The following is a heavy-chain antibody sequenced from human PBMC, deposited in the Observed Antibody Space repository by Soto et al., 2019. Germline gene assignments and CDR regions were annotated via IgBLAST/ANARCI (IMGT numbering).Heavy chain of an antibody. CDR3: ARRRWLQCFDY. CDR2: IYYSGST. D-gene: IGHD5-12*01. V-gene: IGHV4-30-4*01. Sequence: SETLSLTCTVSGGSISSGDYYWSWIRQPPGKGLEWIGYIYYSGSTYYNPSLKSRVTISVDTSKNQFSPKLSSVTAADTAVYYCARRRWLQCFDYWGQGTLVTVSS. J-gene: IGHJ4*02. CDR1: GGSISSGDYY.